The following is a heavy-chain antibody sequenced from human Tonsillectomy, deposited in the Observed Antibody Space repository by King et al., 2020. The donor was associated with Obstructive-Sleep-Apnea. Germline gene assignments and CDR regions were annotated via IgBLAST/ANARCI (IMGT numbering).Heavy chain of an antibody. CDR2: IPDDGTKE. Sequence: QLVQSGGGVVQPGRSLRLSCAASVFTFSVYAMQCVRQAPGKGLECVALIPDDGTKEYSADLVKGRFTIFRDNSKNTLYLQMNSLRPEDTAVYFCARDRGNVSWYFDLWGRGTLVIVSS. CDR1: VFTFSVYA. J-gene: IGHJ2*01. CDR3: ARDRGNVSWYFDL. V-gene: IGHV3-30-3*01. D-gene: IGHD5/OR15-5a*01.